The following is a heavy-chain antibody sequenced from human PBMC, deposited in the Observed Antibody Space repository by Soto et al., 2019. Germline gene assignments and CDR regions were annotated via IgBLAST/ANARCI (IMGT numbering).Heavy chain of an antibody. CDR3: ARVSRSSGWYHYYGMDV. J-gene: IGHJ6*02. CDR2: IYYSGST. CDR1: GGSISSGDYY. D-gene: IGHD6-19*01. V-gene: IGHV4-30-4*01. Sequence: QVQLQESGPGLVKPSQTLSLTCTVSGGSISSGDYYWSWIRQPPGKGLEWIGYIYYSGSTYYNPSLKSRVTTPVDTSKNQFSLKLSSVTAADTAVYYCARVSRSSGWYHYYGMDVWGQGTTVTVSS.